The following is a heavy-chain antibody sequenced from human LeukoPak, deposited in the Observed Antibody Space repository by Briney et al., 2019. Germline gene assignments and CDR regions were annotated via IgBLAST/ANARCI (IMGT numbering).Heavy chain of an antibody. V-gene: IGHV4-34*01. CDR1: GGSFSRYY. D-gene: IGHD3-10*01. CDR3: ARLTKNDSGSYRFGKKKRGYMDV. CDR2: INHSGST. Sequence: SETLSLTCAVYGGSFSRYYWTWIRQPPGKGLEWIGEINHSGSTNYNPSLKSRVTTSVHTSKNQFSLKLSSVTAADTAVYYCARLTKNDSGSYRFGKKKRGYMDVWGKGTTVTISS. J-gene: IGHJ6*03.